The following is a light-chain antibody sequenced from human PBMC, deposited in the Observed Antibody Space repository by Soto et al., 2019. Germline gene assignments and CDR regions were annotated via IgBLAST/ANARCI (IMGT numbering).Light chain of an antibody. J-gene: IGKJ1*01. Sequence: EIVLTQSPGTLSLSPGERATLSCRASQSVTSNYVAWYQQRLGQAPRLILFGASSRATGIPDRFSGSGSGKDFSLTISRLEPEDFAVYYCQQYGSSVWTFGQGTKVEIK. CDR1: QSVTSNY. CDR2: GAS. CDR3: QQYGSSVWT. V-gene: IGKV3-20*01.